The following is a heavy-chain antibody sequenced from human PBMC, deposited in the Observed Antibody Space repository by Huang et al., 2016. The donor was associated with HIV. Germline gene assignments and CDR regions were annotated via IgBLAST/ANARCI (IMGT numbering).Heavy chain of an antibody. V-gene: IGHV4-30-4*08. Sequence: QVQLQESGPGLVKPSQTLSLTCTVSGDSIRSGGYYWTWIRPSPAKGLAWIGYIYYRGSRDYNPALKSRVSISIDAFKNRVSLKLKSVTVADTAVYYCARAPATHSVFFYWGQGTLVTVSA. CDR1: GDSIRSGGYY. D-gene: IGHD3-3*01. J-gene: IGHJ4*02. CDR3: ARAPATHSVFFY. CDR2: IYYRGSR.